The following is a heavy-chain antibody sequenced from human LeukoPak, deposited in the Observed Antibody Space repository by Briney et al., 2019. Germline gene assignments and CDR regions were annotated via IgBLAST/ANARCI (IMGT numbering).Heavy chain of an antibody. CDR1: GCTFISSS. Sequence: GESLQISSWAAGCTFISSSFAWGRQMPPKDGEGRVIINPGDGDTSYTPSFKGRVTISPDTSTNTAYLQLSSLTASDTAMYYCARRITDITSWTFDYWGQGTLVTVSS. D-gene: IGHD6-13*01. CDR3: ARRITDITSWTFDY. J-gene: IGHJ4*02. V-gene: IGHV5-51*01. CDR2: INPGDGDT.